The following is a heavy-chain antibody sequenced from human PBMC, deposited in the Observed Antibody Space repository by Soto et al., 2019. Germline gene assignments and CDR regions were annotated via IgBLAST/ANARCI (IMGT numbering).Heavy chain of an antibody. CDR1: GFLVNSAY. D-gene: IGHD5-18*01. Sequence: EVQLVESGGGLIPPGGSLRLSCAASGFLVNSAYMTWVRQAPGKGLEWLSMINSDGSTLYAESVKGRFTISKDNSKNRLDLQMNSLRAEDTAMYHCARSGYSFAWGYWGQGTLVTVTS. V-gene: IGHV3-53*01. CDR3: ARSGYSFAWGY. CDR2: INSDGST. J-gene: IGHJ4*02.